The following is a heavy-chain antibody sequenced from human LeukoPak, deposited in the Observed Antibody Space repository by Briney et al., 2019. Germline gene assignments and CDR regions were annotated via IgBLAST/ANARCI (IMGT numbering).Heavy chain of an antibody. J-gene: IGHJ4*02. CDR2: IYSGGST. CDR3: ARMSGGQLWDYFDY. Sequence: PGGSLRLSCVVSGFTVTSNYMSWVRQAPGKGLEWVSVIYSGGSTYYADSVKGRFTISRDNSKNTLYLQMNSLRAEDTAVYYCARMSGGQLWDYFDYWGQGTLVTVSS. D-gene: IGHD5-18*01. CDR1: GFTVTSNY. V-gene: IGHV3-53*01.